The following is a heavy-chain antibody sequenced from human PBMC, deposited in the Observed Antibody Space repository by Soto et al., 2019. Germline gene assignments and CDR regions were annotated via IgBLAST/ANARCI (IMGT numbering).Heavy chain of an antibody. Sequence: QVQLVQSGAEVKKPGASVKVSCKASGYTFTSYGISWVRQAPGQGLEWMGWISAYNGNTNYAQKLQGRVTMTTDTSTSTAYMERRSLRSDDTAVYYCARHYCSSTSCFVRRAFDIWGQGTMVTVSS. CDR2: ISAYNGNT. CDR3: ARHYCSSTSCFVRRAFDI. V-gene: IGHV1-18*01. J-gene: IGHJ3*02. CDR1: GYTFTSYG. D-gene: IGHD2-2*01.